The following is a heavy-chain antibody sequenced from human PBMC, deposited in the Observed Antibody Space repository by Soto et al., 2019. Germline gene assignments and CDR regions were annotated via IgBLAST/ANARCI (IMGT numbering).Heavy chain of an antibody. CDR2: ISSSSSYI. CDR3: AREGTGTPDVGIDY. D-gene: IGHD1-1*01. J-gene: IGHJ4*02. CDR1: GFTFSSYS. V-gene: IGHV3-21*01. Sequence: PGGSLRLSCAASGFTFSSYSMNWVRQAPGKGLEWVSSISSSSSYIYYADSVKGRFTISRDNAKNSLYLQMNSLRAEDTAVYYCAREGTGTPDVGIDYWGEGTLVPVSP.